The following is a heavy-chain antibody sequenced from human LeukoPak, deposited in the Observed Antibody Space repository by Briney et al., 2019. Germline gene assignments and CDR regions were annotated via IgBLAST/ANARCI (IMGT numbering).Heavy chain of an antibody. Sequence: GESLRLTCAASGFTFSSYSMNWVSQAQGKGLEWVSSISTSSIYIYYADSVKGRFTISTDNGRNSLYLQMNSLRAEDTAVYYCARVAPDYYDPGDYWGQGTLVTVSS. D-gene: IGHD3-22*01. CDR3: ARVAPDYYDPGDY. CDR2: ISTSSIYI. CDR1: GFTFSSYS. J-gene: IGHJ4*02. V-gene: IGHV3-21*01.